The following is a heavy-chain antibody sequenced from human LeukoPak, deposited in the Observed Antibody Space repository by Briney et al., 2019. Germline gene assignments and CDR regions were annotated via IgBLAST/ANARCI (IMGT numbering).Heavy chain of an antibody. CDR3: ASIVEMATNPWDY. Sequence: PSEALSLTCAVYGRSFSGYYWSWIRQTPGKGLEWIGSIYYSGSTYYNPSLKSRVTISVDTSKNQFSLKLSSVTAADTAVYYCASIVEMATNPWDYWGQGTLVTVSS. D-gene: IGHD5-24*01. V-gene: IGHV4-34*01. CDR2: IYYSGST. J-gene: IGHJ4*02. CDR1: GRSFSGYY.